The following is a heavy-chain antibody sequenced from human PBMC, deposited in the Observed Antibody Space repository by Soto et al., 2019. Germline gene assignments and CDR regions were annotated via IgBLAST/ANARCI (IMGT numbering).Heavy chain of an antibody. V-gene: IGHV4-59*08. CDR2: IYYSGST. CDR1: GGSISSYY. D-gene: IGHD1-20*01. J-gene: IGHJ4*02. CDR3: ARLPDITGKFDY. Sequence: SETLSLTCTVSGGSISSYYWSWIRQPPGKGLEWIGYIYYSGSTNYSPSLKSRVTISVDTSKNQFSLKLSSVTAADTAVYYCARLPDITGKFDYWGQGTLVTVPS.